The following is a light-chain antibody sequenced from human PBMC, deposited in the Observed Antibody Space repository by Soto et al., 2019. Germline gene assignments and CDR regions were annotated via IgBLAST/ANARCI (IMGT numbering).Light chain of an antibody. Sequence: EIVLTQSPDTLSLSPGERATLSCRASQSVRSSLAWYQQKPGQAPRLLIYDASNRATGIPARFSGSGSGTDFXXXIXXXXPEDXAVYXXXXXSHWPPEVTFGPGTKVDIK. CDR3: XXXSHWPPEVT. V-gene: IGKV3-11*01. J-gene: IGKJ3*01. CDR1: QSVRSS. CDR2: DAS.